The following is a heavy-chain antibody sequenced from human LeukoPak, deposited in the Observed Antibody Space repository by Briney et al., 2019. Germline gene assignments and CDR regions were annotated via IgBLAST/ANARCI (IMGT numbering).Heavy chain of an antibody. V-gene: IGHV3-23*01. D-gene: IGHD3-10*01. J-gene: IGHJ1*01. CDR1: GFTFTSYA. CDR3: GKSSVDYYGSGTYYNAPQQ. CDR2: ISDSGDNT. Sequence: GGSLRLSCAASGFTFTSYAMNWVRQAPGKGLEWVSGISDSGDNTYYAGSVKGRFTISRDNSKNTLYLQMNSLRAEDTAVYYCGKSSVDYYGSGTYYNAPQQWGQGTLVAVSS.